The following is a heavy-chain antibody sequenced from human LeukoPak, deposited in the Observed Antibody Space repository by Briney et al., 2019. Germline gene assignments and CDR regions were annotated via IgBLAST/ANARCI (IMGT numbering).Heavy chain of an antibody. CDR2: IYSGGST. Sequence: GGSLRLSCAASEFSVGSNYMTWVRQAPGKGLEWVSLIYSGGSTYYADSVKGRFTISRDNSKNTLFLQMNSLRAEDTAVYYCAELGITMIGGVWGKGTTVTISS. CDR1: EFSVGSNY. D-gene: IGHD3-10*02. CDR3: AELGITMIGGV. J-gene: IGHJ6*04. V-gene: IGHV3-66*01.